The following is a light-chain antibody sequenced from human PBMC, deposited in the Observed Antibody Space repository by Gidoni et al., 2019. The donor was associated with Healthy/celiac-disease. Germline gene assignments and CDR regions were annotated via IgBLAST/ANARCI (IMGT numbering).Light chain of an antibody. Sequence: IQLTQSPSSLSASVGDRVTITCRASQGISSYLAWYQQKPGKAPKLLIYAASTLQSGVPSRFSGSGSGTDFTLTISSLQPEDVATYYCQQLNSYPPGITFGQGTRLEIK. J-gene: IGKJ5*01. V-gene: IGKV1-9*01. CDR2: AAS. CDR1: QGISSY. CDR3: QQLNSYPPGIT.